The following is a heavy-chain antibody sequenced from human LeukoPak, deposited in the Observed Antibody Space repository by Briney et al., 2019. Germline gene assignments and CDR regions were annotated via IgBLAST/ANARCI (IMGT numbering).Heavy chain of an antibody. CDR3: ARGGYCGGATCYDY. J-gene: IGHJ4*02. CDR1: GFTFSGYS. D-gene: IGHD2-21*01. CDR2: ISSSSSTI. V-gene: IGHV3-48*02. Sequence: GRSLRLSCAASGFTFSGYSMNWVRQAPGKGLEWVSYISSSSSTISYADSVKGRFTVSRDNAKNSLYLQMNSLRDEDTAVYFCARGGYCGGATCYDYWGQGTLVTVSS.